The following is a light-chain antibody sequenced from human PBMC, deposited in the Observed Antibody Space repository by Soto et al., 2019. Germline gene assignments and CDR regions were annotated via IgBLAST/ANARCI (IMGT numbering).Light chain of an antibody. CDR3: QQYNNWPWT. J-gene: IGKJ1*01. V-gene: IGKV3D-15*01. Sequence: EIVLNQSGSTLSFVPGAKAPLSSMASQSVSSYVAWYQQKPGQAPRLLIYGASNRATGIPARFSGSGSGTEFTLTISTLQSEDFAVYYCQQYNNWPWTCGQGTKVEIK. CDR2: GAS. CDR1: QSVSSY.